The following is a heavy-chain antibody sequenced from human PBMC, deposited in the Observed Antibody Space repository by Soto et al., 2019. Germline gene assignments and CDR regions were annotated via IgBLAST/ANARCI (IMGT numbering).Heavy chain of an antibody. Sequence: PGGSQRLSCAASGFTFSSYSMNWVRQAPGKGVEWVSSISSSSSYIYYADSVKGRFTISRDNAKNSLYLQMNSLRAEDTAVYYCARDQDCSSTSCYNYYYGMDVWGQGTTVTVPS. CDR1: GFTFSSYS. V-gene: IGHV3-21*01. D-gene: IGHD2-2*02. CDR2: ISSSSSYI. CDR3: ARDQDCSSTSCYNYYYGMDV. J-gene: IGHJ6*02.